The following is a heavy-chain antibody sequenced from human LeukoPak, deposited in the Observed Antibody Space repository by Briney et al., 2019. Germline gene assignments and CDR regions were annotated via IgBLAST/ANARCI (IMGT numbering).Heavy chain of an antibody. J-gene: IGHJ4*02. CDR2: IRYDGSNK. CDR3: ARGGRGVAAAGIDY. Sequence: GGSLRLSCAASGFTFSNFGMHWVRQAPGKGLEWVAFIRYDGSNKYYADSVKGRFTISRDNSKNTLYLQMNSLRAEDTALYYCARGGRGVAAAGIDYWGQGTLVTVSS. V-gene: IGHV3-30*02. D-gene: IGHD6-13*01. CDR1: GFTFSNFG.